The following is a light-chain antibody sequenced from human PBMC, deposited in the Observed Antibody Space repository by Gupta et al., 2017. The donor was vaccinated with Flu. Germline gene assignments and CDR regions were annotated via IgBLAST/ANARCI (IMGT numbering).Light chain of an antibody. Sequence: QSVLTQPPSVSAAPGQKVTISCSGSSSNIGANYVPWYQQLPGTAPKLLIYDNNKRSSGVPDRFSGSKSGTSATLDITGLQTGDEADYYCGTWDNSLDFSRVFGGGTNLIVL. CDR1: SSNIGANY. V-gene: IGLV1-51*01. J-gene: IGLJ3*02. CDR2: DNN. CDR3: GTWDNSLDFSRV.